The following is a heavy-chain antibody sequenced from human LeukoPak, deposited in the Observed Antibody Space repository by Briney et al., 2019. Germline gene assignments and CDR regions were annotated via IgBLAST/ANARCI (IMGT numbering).Heavy chain of an antibody. CDR1: GGSFSGYY. Sequence: PSETLSLTCAVYGGSFSGYYWSWIRQPPGKGLEWIGEINHSGSTNYNPSLKSRVTISVDTSKNQFSLKLSSVTAADSAVYYCARGEQNYMDVWGKGTTVTVSS. V-gene: IGHV4-34*01. D-gene: IGHD1/OR15-1a*01. J-gene: IGHJ6*03. CDR3: ARGEQNYMDV. CDR2: INHSGST.